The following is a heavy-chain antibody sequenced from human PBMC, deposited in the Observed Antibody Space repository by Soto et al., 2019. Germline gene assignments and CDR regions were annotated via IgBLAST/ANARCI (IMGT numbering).Heavy chain of an antibody. CDR2: ISGSDGST. J-gene: IGHJ4*02. D-gene: IGHD6-13*01. Sequence: EVQLLESGGGLVQPGGSLRLSCAASGFTFSSYAMNWVRQAPGKGLEWVSVISGSDGSTYHADSVKGRFTISRDNSKNTLNLQMTSLRAEGTAVYYCASRSSSWYFDYWGQGTLVTVSS. V-gene: IGHV3-23*01. CDR3: ASRSSSWYFDY. CDR1: GFTFSSYA.